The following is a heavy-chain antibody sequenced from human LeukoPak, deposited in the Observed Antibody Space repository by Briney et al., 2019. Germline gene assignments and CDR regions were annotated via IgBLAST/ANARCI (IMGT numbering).Heavy chain of an antibody. Sequence: ASVKVPCKASGYTFTSYAMNWVRQAPGQGLEWMGWINTNTGNPTYAQGFTGRFVFSLDTSVSTAYLQISSLKAEDTAVYYCATEMTYYDILTGYPPTDYWGQGTLVTVSS. D-gene: IGHD3-9*01. CDR1: GYTFTSYA. CDR2: INTNTGNP. J-gene: IGHJ4*02. V-gene: IGHV7-4-1*02. CDR3: ATEMTYYDILTGYPPTDY.